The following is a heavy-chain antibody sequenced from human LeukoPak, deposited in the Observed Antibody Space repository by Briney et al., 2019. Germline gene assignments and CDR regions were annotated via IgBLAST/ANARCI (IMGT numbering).Heavy chain of an antibody. V-gene: IGHV3-20*04. CDR3: ARDSVVGVATWDY. J-gene: IGHJ4*02. CDR1: GFTFSTYI. CDR2: INLNGGSI. Sequence: GASLRLSCAASGFTFSTYIMNWVRPTPRKGLEWVSGINLNGGSIGYADSVKGRFTISRDNAKNSQYLQMNSLRVEDTAFYYCARDSVVGVATWDYWGQGTLVTVSS. D-gene: IGHD2-15*01.